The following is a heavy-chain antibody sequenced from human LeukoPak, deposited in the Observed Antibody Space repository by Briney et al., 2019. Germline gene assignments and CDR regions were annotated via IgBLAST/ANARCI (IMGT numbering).Heavy chain of an antibody. CDR3: ARDRWCINGVCYTVS. V-gene: IGHV3-21*01. J-gene: IGHJ5*02. Sequence: GGSLRLSCAASGFTFSKYSMNWVRQAPGKGLEWVSSISSSSSYIYYADSVKGRFTISRDNAKNSLYLQMNSLRAEDTAVYYCARDRWCINGVCYTVSWGQRTLVTVSS. D-gene: IGHD2-8*01. CDR1: GFTFSKYS. CDR2: ISSSSSYI.